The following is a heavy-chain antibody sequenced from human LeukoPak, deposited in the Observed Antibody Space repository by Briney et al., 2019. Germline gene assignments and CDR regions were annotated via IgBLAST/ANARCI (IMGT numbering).Heavy chain of an antibody. Sequence: AGGSLRLSCAASEFTFSTYGMHWVRQAPGQGLEWVAVISYDGSYKFYADSVKGRFTISRDNSKSTLYLQMNSLRAEDTAVYYCAKDRYSGLNTIDYWGQGTLVTVSS. J-gene: IGHJ4*02. CDR2: ISYDGSYK. D-gene: IGHD6-13*01. CDR3: AKDRYSGLNTIDY. CDR1: EFTFSTYG. V-gene: IGHV3-30*18.